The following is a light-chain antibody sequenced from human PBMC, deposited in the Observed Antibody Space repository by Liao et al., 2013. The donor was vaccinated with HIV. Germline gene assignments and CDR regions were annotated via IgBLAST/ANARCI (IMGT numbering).Light chain of an antibody. CDR3: QVWDRGSAHPTV. CDR2: YDD. CDR1: NIGGRT. V-gene: IGLV3-21*04. J-gene: IGLJ1*01. Sequence: SYVLTQPPSVSVAPGKTARITCGGDNIGGRTVHWYQQKPGQAPLLVIHYDDARPSGIPERFSGSNSGNTATLTISRVEAGDEADYYCQVWDRGSAHPTVFGPGTKVTVL.